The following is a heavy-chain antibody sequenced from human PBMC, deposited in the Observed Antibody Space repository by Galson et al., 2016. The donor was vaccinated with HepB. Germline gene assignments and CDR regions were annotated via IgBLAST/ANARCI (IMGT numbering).Heavy chain of an antibody. D-gene: IGHD5-12*01. J-gene: IGHJ4*02. CDR1: GYPFNNYD. Sequence: SVKVSCKASGYPFNNYDVTWVRQAAGQGLEWMGWMNPISGSTGYAQKFQGRVTMTRDTAIGTAYMEVRSLSSDDTAVYYCARGEGGYADPWDYWGQGTLVTVSS. CDR3: ARGEGGYADPWDY. V-gene: IGHV1-8*01. CDR2: MNPISGST.